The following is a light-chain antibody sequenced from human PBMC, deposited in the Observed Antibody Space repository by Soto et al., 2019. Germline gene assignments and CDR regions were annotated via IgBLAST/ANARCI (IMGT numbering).Light chain of an antibody. CDR2: KAS. Sequence: DIQMTQSPSTLSASVGDRVTITCRASQSISSWLAWYQQKPGKAPKLLIYKASSLESGVPSRFSGSGSGTEFTLTISSLRPDDFATYYCQQYISFSRTFGQGTKVDIK. V-gene: IGKV1-5*03. J-gene: IGKJ1*01. CDR1: QSISSW. CDR3: QQYISFSRT.